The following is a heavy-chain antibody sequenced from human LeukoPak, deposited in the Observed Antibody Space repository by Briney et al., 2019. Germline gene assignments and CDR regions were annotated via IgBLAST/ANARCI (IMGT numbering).Heavy chain of an antibody. Sequence: PGRSLRLSCAASGFTFSSYGMHWVRKAPGKGLEWVAVIWYDGSNKYYADSVKGRFTISRDNSKNTLYLQMNSLRAEDTAVYYCAADDILTGYWGIDYWGQGTLVTVSS. CDR3: AADDILTGYWGIDY. V-gene: IGHV3-33*01. J-gene: IGHJ4*02. CDR1: GFTFSSYG. CDR2: IWYDGSNK. D-gene: IGHD3-9*01.